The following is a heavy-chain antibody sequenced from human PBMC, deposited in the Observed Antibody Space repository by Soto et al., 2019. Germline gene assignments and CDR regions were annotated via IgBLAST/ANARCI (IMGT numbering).Heavy chain of an antibody. J-gene: IGHJ6*02. D-gene: IGHD1-1*01. CDR2: IYPGDSDT. V-gene: IGHV5-51*01. CDR3: ARQISNFRYYYHAMDA. CDR1: VYTFTDYW. Sequence: PGESLKISCKGSVYTFTDYWIGWVRQLPGKGLEWMGIIYPGDSDTRYSPSFQGQVTITADKSTSTAYLQWNTLKASDTAMYYCARQISNFRYYYHAMDAWGQGTTVT.